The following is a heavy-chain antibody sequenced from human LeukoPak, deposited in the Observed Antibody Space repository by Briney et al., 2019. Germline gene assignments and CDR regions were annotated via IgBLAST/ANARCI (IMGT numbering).Heavy chain of an antibody. D-gene: IGHD2-21*01. CDR2: IYSGGST. CDR3: AREYCGGDCYDY. Sequence: GGSLRLSCAASGSTVSSNYMSWVRQAPGKGLEWVSVIYSGGSTYYADSVKGRFTISRDNSKNTLYLQMNSLRAEDTAVYYCAREYCGGDCYDYWGQGTLVTVSS. J-gene: IGHJ4*02. CDR1: GSTVSSNY. V-gene: IGHV3-53*01.